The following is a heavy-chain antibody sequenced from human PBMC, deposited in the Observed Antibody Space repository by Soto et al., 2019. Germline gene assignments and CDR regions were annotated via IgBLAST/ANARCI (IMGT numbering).Heavy chain of an antibody. Sequence: GGSLRLSCAASGFTFDDYAMHWVRQAPGKGLEWVSGISWNSGSIGYADSAKGRFTISRDNAKNSLYLQMNSLRAEDTALYYCAKDITYSSSWPDYWGQGTLVTVSS. D-gene: IGHD6-13*01. V-gene: IGHV3-9*01. J-gene: IGHJ4*02. CDR2: ISWNSGSI. CDR3: AKDITYSSSWPDY. CDR1: GFTFDDYA.